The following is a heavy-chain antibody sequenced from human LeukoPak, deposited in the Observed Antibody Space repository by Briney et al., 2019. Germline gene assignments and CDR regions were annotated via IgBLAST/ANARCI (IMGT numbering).Heavy chain of an antibody. J-gene: IGHJ4*02. Sequence: GESLKISCKGSGYRFTTYWIGWVRQMPGKGLEWMGIIYPGDSDPRYSPSFQGQVTISADKSISTAYLQWSSLRASDTAVYYCARLESSGFYYVNYWGQGTLVTVSS. CDR1: GYRFTTYW. D-gene: IGHD3-22*01. V-gene: IGHV5-51*01. CDR2: IYPGDSDP. CDR3: ARLESSGFYYVNY.